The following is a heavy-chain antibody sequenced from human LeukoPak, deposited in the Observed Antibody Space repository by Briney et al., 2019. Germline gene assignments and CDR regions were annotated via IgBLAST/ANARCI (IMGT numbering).Heavy chain of an antibody. CDR3: ARAYCSGGRCYWYFDL. V-gene: IGHV3-48*04. CDR2: ICNSSSTI. Sequence: GGSLRLSCAASGFTFSFYSMNWVRQAPGKGLEWVSYICNSSSTIYYADFVKGRFSISRDNAKNSLQLQMSSLRAEDTAVYYCARAYCSGGRCYWYFDLWGRGTLVTVSS. D-gene: IGHD2-15*01. J-gene: IGHJ2*01. CDR1: GFTFSFYS.